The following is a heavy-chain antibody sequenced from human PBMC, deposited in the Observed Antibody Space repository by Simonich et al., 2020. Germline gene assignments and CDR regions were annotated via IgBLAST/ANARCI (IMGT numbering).Heavy chain of an antibody. CDR2: INHSGST. CDR1: GGSFSGYY. Sequence: QVQLQQWGAGLLKPSETLSLTCAVYGGSFSGYYWSWIRQPPGKGLEWIGEINHSGSTNYTPSRNGGVTISVDTSKNQFSLKLSSVTAADTAVYYCARGLIGGSYYYWGQGTLVTVSS. V-gene: IGHV4-34*01. D-gene: IGHD1-26*01. J-gene: IGHJ4*02. CDR3: ARGLIGGSYYY.